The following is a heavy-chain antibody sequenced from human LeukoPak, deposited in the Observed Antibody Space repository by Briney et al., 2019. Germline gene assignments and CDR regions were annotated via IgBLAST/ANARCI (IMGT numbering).Heavy chain of an antibody. CDR1: GGSISSYY. CDR2: IYYSGST. Sequence: SETLSLTCTVSGGSISSYYSSWIRQPPGEGLQWIGYIYYSGSTNYNPSLKSRVTISVDTSKNQFSLKLSSVTASDTAVYYCARQTVDSYHYYYMDVWGKGTTVTVSS. V-gene: IGHV4-59*01. CDR3: ARQTVDSYHYYYMDV. D-gene: IGHD4-23*01. J-gene: IGHJ6*03.